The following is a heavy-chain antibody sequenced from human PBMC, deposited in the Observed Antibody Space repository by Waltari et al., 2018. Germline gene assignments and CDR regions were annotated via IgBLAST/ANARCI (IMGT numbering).Heavy chain of an antibody. D-gene: IGHD3-10*01. Sequence: QVQLQESGPGLVKPSETLSLTCAVSGYSISSGYYWGWIRQPPGKGLEWIGGIYHSGSTYYNPSLKSRVTISGDTSKNQFSLKLSSVTAADTAVYYCATLSVQGGTGGFWDWGQGTLVTVSS. J-gene: IGHJ4*02. V-gene: IGHV4-38-2*01. CDR3: ATLSVQGGTGGFWD. CDR1: GYSISSGYY. CDR2: IYHSGST.